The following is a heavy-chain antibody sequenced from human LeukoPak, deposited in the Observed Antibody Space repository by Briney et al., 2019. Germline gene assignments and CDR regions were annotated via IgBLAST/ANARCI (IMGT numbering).Heavy chain of an antibody. J-gene: IGHJ4*02. Sequence: GASVKVSCKASGYTFTSYGISWVRQAPGRGLEWMGWISAYNGNTNYAQKLQGRVTMTTDTSTSTAYMELRSLRSDDTAVYYCARVGQYYDILTGYFDYWGQGTLVTVSS. CDR3: ARVGQYYDILTGYFDY. V-gene: IGHV1-18*04. CDR1: GYTFTSYG. CDR2: ISAYNGNT. D-gene: IGHD3-9*01.